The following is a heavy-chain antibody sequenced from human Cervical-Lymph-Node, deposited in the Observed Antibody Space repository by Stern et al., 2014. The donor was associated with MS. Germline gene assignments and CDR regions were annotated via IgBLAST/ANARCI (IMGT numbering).Heavy chain of an antibody. CDR2: IYSSGST. V-gene: IGHV4-61*02. CDR3: ACGPVGAPFED. J-gene: IGHJ4*02. Sequence: QLQLQESGPGLVKPSQTLSLPCAVSGGSISSGSHHWSWIRQPAGKGLEWIGRIYSSGSTNYFPSLKSRVTISLDPSRNQFSLKLTSVTAADTAVYYCACGPVGAPFEDWGQGALVTVSS. CDR1: GGSISSGSHH. D-gene: IGHD1-26*01.